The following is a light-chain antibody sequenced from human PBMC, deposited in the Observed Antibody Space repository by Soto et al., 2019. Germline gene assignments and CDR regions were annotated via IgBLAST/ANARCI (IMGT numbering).Light chain of an antibody. Sequence: IQLPKSPSSLSASVGASVTITCRASQGISSFLAWYQQKPGKANKLLIYAASSLQSGVPSRFSGSGSGTDFTLTISSLQPEDFATYYCQQSYSTPKTFGQGNKVDIK. CDR1: QGISSF. V-gene: IGKV1-39*01. CDR3: QQSYSTPKT. CDR2: AAS. J-gene: IGKJ1*01.